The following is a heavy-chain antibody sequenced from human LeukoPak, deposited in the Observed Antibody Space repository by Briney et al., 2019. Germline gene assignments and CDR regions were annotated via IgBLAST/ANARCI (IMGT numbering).Heavy chain of an antibody. V-gene: IGHV4-59*12. CDR3: AREVGRLSDAFDI. CDR1: GGSISSYY. Sequence: SETLSLTCTVSGGSISSYYWSWIRQPPGKGLEWIGYIYYSGSTNYNPSLKSRVTISVDTSKNQFSLELSSVTAADTAVYYCAREVGRLSDAFDIWGQGTMVTVSS. D-gene: IGHD2-15*01. J-gene: IGHJ3*02. CDR2: IYYSGST.